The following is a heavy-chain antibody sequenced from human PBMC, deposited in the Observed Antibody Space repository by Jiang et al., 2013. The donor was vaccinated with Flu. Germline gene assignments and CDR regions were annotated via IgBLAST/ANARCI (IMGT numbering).Heavy chain of an antibody. CDR1: GDSVSSNSAA. Sequence: SQTLSLTCAISGDSVSSNSAAWNWIRQSPSRGLEWLGRTYYRSKWYNDYAVSVKSRITINPDTSKNQFSLQLNSVTPEDTAVYHCARAGTNGVTHPINWFDPWGQGTLVTVSS. CDR2: TYYRSKWYN. J-gene: IGHJ5*02. CDR3: ARAGTNGVTHPINWFDP. V-gene: IGHV6-1*01. D-gene: IGHD2-8*01.